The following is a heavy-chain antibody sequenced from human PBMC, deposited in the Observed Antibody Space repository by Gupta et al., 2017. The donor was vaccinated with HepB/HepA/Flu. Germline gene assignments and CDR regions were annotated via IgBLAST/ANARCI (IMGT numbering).Heavy chain of an antibody. CDR3: TTLDPKGGLRYYYYYYMDV. J-gene: IGHJ6*03. V-gene: IGHV3-15*01. CDR2: IKSKTDGGTT. D-gene: IGHD5-12*01. CDR1: GFTFSNSW. Sequence: EVQLVESGGGLVKPGGSLSLSCAASGFTFSNSWMSWVRQATGKGLEWVGRIKSKTDGGTTDYAAPVKGRFTISRDDSKNTLDLQMNSLKTEETAVYYCTTLDPKGGLRYYYYYYMDVWGKGTTVTVAS.